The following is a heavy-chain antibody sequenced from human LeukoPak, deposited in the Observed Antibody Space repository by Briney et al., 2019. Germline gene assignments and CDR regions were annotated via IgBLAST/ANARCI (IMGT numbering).Heavy chain of an antibody. J-gene: IGHJ2*01. D-gene: IGHD2-2*01. Sequence: SESLSLTSAVTAGSISSSSSYWGWLRQPPGKGLEWIGSIYYSGSTYYNPSLKSRVTRSRDTSKNQFSQKLRPVTAADTAVYYCARRYCSSTSCYEERYFDLWGRGTLVTVSS. CDR2: IYYSGST. CDR3: ARRYCSSTSCYEERYFDL. CDR1: AGSISSSSSY. V-gene: IGHV4-39*01.